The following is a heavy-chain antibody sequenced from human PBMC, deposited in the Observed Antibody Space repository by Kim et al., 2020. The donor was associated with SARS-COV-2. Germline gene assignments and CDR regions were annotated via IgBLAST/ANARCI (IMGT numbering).Heavy chain of an antibody. V-gene: IGHV4-31*02. D-gene: IGHD3-9*01. CDR3: ARIPGYPKAYYFDY. Sequence: NRSLKSRVTISVDTSKNQFSLKLSSVTAADTAVYYCARIPGYPKAYYFDYWGQGTLVTVSS. J-gene: IGHJ4*02.